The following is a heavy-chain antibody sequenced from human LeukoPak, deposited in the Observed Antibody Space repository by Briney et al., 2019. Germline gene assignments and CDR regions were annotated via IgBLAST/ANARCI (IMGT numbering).Heavy chain of an antibody. Sequence: GGSLRLSCAASGFTVSSNYMSWVRQAPGKGPEWVSVIYSGGSTYYADSVKGRFTISRDNSKNTLYLQMNSLRAEDTAVYYCARGSSSTSCFDYWGQGTMVTVSS. V-gene: IGHV3-66*02. CDR2: IYSGGST. D-gene: IGHD2-2*01. CDR1: GFTVSSNY. J-gene: IGHJ4*02. CDR3: ARGSSSTSCFDY.